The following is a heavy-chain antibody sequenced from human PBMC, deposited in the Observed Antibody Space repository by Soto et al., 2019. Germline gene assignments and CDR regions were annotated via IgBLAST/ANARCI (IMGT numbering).Heavy chain of an antibody. CDR3: ARGQRFSDWFDP. Sequence: QVDLQESGPGLVKPSETLSLTCTVSGGAINSYYWTWIRQPAGKGLEWIGRIYSSGSTKYNPSLQSRVTMSLDTSKNQFSLRLTSVTAADTAVYYCARGQRFSDWFDPWGQGTLGTVSS. CDR2: IYSSGST. D-gene: IGHD3-3*01. J-gene: IGHJ5*02. CDR1: GGAINSYY. V-gene: IGHV4-4*07.